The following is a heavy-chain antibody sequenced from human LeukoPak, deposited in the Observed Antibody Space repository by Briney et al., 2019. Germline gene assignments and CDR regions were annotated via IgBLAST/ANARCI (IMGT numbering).Heavy chain of an antibody. V-gene: IGHV4-59*12. Sequence: SETLSLTCTVSGGYISSYYWSWIRQPPGKGLEWIGYIYYSGSTNYNPSLKSRVTISVDTSKNQFSLKLSSVTAADTAVYYCARSYYDSSGYFLDYWGQGTLVTVSS. CDR2: IYYSGST. J-gene: IGHJ4*02. CDR3: ARSYYDSSGYFLDY. CDR1: GGYISSYY. D-gene: IGHD3-22*01.